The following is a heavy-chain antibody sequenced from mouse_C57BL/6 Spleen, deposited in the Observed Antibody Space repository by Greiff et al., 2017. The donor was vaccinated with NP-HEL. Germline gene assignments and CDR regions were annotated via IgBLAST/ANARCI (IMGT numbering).Heavy chain of an antibody. CDR3: AKHGCDSSGSYAY. CDR1: GFSLTSSG. D-gene: IGHD3-2*02. V-gene: IGHV2-9*01. CDR2: IWGGGST. Sequence: VQLQESGPGLVALSQSLSITCTVSGFSLTSSGVDWVRQPPGKGLEWLGVIWGGGSTNYNLALMSRLSFSKDNSKSQVYLKKNSLQTDDTAMYYCAKHGCDSSGSYAYWGQGTLVTVSA. J-gene: IGHJ3*01.